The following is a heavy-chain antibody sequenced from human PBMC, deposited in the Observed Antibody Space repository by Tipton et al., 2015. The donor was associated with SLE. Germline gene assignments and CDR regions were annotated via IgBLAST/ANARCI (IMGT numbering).Heavy chain of an antibody. V-gene: IGHV4-39*07. CDR3: ARLRVISYYFDY. Sequence: TLSLTCTVSGGSISSSSYYWGWIRQPPGKGLEWIGSIYYSGSTYYNPSLKSRVTISVDTSKNHFSLKLSSVTAADTAVYYCARLRVISYYFDYWGQGTLVTVSS. CDR1: GGSISSSSYY. D-gene: IGHD2-21*01. CDR2: IYYSGST. J-gene: IGHJ4*02.